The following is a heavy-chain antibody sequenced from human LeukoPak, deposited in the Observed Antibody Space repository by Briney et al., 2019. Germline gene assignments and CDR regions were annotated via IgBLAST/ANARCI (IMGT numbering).Heavy chain of an antibody. V-gene: IGHV3-7*01. Sequence: GGPLRLSCAASGFTYSSYWMICVREAPGKGREGVANIKQDGSEKYYVDSVKGRFTISRDNAKNSLYLQMNSLRAEDTAVYYCARAYYDSSGAFDIWGQGTMVTVSS. CDR1: GFTYSSYW. CDR2: IKQDGSEK. D-gene: IGHD3-22*01. CDR3: ARAYYDSSGAFDI. J-gene: IGHJ3*02.